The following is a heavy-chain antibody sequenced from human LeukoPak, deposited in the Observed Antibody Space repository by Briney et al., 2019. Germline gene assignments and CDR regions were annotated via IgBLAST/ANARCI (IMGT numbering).Heavy chain of an antibody. CDR3: ARASREGYNQNFDY. CDR1: GYSFRTYW. Sequence: GESLKISCKGSGYSFRTYWIAWVRQMPGKGLEWMGIMYPGDTDIRYSPSCQGQVTISADKSISTAYLQWSSLKASDTATYYCARASREGYNQNFDYWGQGTLVTVSS. D-gene: IGHD5-24*01. V-gene: IGHV5-51*01. J-gene: IGHJ4*02. CDR2: MYPGDTDI.